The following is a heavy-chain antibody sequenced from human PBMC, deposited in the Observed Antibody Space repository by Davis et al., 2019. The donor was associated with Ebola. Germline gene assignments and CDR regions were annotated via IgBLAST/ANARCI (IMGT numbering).Heavy chain of an antibody. D-gene: IGHD2-2*02. CDR2: IIPILGIA. CDR1: GGTFSSYA. CDR3: AREVSIVVVPAAIDWFDP. J-gene: IGHJ5*02. Sequence: SVKVSCKASGGTFSSYAISWVRQAPGQGLEWMGRIIPILGIANYAQKFQGRVTITADKSTSTAYMELSSLRSEDTAVYYCAREVSIVVVPAAIDWFDPWGQGTLVTVSS. V-gene: IGHV1-69*04.